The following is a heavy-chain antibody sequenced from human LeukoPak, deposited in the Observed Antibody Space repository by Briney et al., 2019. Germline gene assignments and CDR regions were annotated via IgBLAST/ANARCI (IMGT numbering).Heavy chain of an antibody. CDR1: GFTFRTYS. V-gene: IGHV3-48*02. D-gene: IGHD5-12*01. CDR2: ISSGSSTI. CDR3: VSGNYYFDD. J-gene: IGHJ4*02. Sequence: VGSLRLSCAASGFTFRTYSMNWVRQAPGKGLEWVSYISSGSSTIYYADSVKGRFTISRDNAKNSLYLQMNRLGDEDTAVYYCVSGNYYFDDWGQGTLVTVSS.